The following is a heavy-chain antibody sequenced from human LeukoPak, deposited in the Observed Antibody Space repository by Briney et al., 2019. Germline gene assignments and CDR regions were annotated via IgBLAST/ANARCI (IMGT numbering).Heavy chain of an antibody. Sequence: ASVKVSCKASGYTFTGYYMHWVRQAPGQGLEWMGWINPNSGGTNYAQKFQARVTMTRDTSISTAYMELSRLRSDDTAVYYCARVSIAAAGTSYFDYWGQGTLVTVSS. D-gene: IGHD6-13*01. CDR1: GYTFTGYY. CDR2: INPNSGGT. V-gene: IGHV1-2*02. J-gene: IGHJ4*02. CDR3: ARVSIAAAGTSYFDY.